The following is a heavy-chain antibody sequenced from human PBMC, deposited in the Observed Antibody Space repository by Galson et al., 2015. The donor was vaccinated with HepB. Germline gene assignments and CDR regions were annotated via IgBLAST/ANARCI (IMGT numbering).Heavy chain of an antibody. J-gene: IGHJ4*02. CDR2: TRNKANSYTT. CDR3: VRVYTGNFYHLDY. D-gene: IGHD1-26*01. Sequence: SLRLSCAASGFTFSAHYMDWVRQAPGKGLEWVGRTRNKANSYTTEYAASVKGRFTISRDDSQNSLYLQMNSLKTEDTAVYYCVRVYTGNFYHLDYWGQGTLVTVSS. CDR1: GFTFSAHY. V-gene: IGHV3-72*01.